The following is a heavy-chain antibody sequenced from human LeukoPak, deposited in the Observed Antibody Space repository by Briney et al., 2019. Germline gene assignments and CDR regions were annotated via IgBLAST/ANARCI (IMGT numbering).Heavy chain of an antibody. Sequence: GGSLRLSCAASGFTFSNACMRWVRQAPGKGLEWVAFIRYDGSNKYYADSVKGRFTISRDNSKNTLYLQMNSLRAEDTAVYYCAKNTPPYYYASGPGVYCCYYSDDWGKGTTVTISS. D-gene: IGHD3-10*01. CDR3: AKNTPPYYYASGPGVYCCYYSDD. V-gene: IGHV3-30*02. J-gene: IGHJ6*03. CDR2: IRYDGSNK. CDR1: GFTFSNAC.